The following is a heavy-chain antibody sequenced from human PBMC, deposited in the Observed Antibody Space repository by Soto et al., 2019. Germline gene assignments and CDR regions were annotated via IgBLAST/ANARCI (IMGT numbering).Heavy chain of an antibody. J-gene: IGHJ4*02. V-gene: IGHV1-18*01. D-gene: IGHD2-15*01. CDR1: GYTFTNSG. Sequence: QVQLVQSGAEVKKPGASVKVSCKTSGYTFTNSGLSWLRQAPGQGLEWMGWISTFNCNTNYAQKLQGRVTATTDTSTSKAYMERRSVRDDDTAVYYCGRDQLGCTGGRCYPCQYFGHWGQGTLVTVFS. CDR3: GRDQLGCTGGRCYPCQYFGH. CDR2: ISTFNCNT.